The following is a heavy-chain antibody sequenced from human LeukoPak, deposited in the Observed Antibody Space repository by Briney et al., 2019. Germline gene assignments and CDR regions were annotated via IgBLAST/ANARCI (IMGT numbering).Heavy chain of an antibody. CDR2: IYYSGRT. J-gene: IGHJ5*01. CDR3: ARDGSDHYDNSGYDKWVDS. D-gene: IGHD3-22*01. V-gene: IGHV4-39*07. Sequence: SETLSLTCSVSGGSIRSSIYYWGWVRQPPGKGLEWIGSIYYSGRTCYNPSLKSRVTISLDTSKNQFSLKLSSVTAADTAVYYCARDGSDHYDNSGYDKWVDSWGQGTLVTVSS. CDR1: GGSIRSSIYY.